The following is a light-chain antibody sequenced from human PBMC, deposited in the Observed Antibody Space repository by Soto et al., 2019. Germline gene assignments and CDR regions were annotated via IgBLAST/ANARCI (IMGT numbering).Light chain of an antibody. CDR2: GAS. V-gene: IGKV3-20*01. J-gene: IGKJ1*01. CDR1: QSVSSY. Sequence: EIALTQSPDTLSLSPGERATLSCTASQSVSSYLAWYQQKPGQAPRLLTYGASSRATGIPDRFSGSGSGTDFTLAISRLEPGDSAVYFCQQCDTSPWTFGQGTKVEIK. CDR3: QQCDTSPWT.